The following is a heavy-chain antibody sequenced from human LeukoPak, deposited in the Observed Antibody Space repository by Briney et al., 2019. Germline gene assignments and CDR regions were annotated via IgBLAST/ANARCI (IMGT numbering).Heavy chain of an antibody. D-gene: IGHD3-3*01. J-gene: IGHJ5*02. V-gene: IGHV4-34*01. CDR3: ARGGYDFWSGYYTDWFDP. CDR2: INHSGST. Sequence: SETLSLTCAVYGGSFSGYYWSWIRQPPGKGLEWIGEINHSGSTNYNPSLKSRVTISVDTSKNQFSLKLSSVTAADTAVYCCARGGYDFWSGYYTDWFDPWGQGTLVTVSS. CDR1: GGSFSGYY.